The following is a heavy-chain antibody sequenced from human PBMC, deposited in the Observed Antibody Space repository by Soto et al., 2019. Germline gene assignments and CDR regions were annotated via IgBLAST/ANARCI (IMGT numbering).Heavy chain of an antibody. Sequence: ASVKVSCKASGYTFTSYGISWVRQAPGQGLEWMGWISAYNGNTNYAQKLQGRVTMTTDTSMSTAYMELRSLRSDDTAVYYCARDRSPRVTMIVVVIRAFDIWGQGTMVTVSS. CDR1: GYTFTSYG. V-gene: IGHV1-18*01. D-gene: IGHD3-22*01. CDR3: ARDRSPRVTMIVVVIRAFDI. J-gene: IGHJ3*02. CDR2: ISAYNGNT.